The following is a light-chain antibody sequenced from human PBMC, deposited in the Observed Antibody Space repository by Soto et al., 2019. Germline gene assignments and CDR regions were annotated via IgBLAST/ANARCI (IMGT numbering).Light chain of an antibody. CDR2: DNS. CDR3: QSYDTSLSAVV. J-gene: IGLJ2*01. V-gene: IGLV1-40*01. Sequence: QSVLTQPPSVSGAPGQRVTISCTGSSSNIGAAGYDVHWYQQLPGTAPKLLIYDNSNRPSGVPDRFSGSKSGTSASLAITGLQAEDEAVYYCQSYDTSLSAVVFGGGTKLTVL. CDR1: SSNIGAAGYD.